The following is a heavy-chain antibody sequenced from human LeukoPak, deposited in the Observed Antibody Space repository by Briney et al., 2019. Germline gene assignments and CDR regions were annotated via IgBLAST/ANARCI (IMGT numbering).Heavy chain of an antibody. V-gene: IGHV3-23*01. CDR1: GFTFNIYS. J-gene: IGHJ4*02. CDR2: ITSSGDAT. CDR3: AKDRPNYHESNGHYYRPNGDY. Sequence: PGGSLRLSCAASGFTFNIYSTSWVRQAPGKGLEWVSSITSSGDATFYADSVKDRFTISRDNSKNTLYLQMSRLRAEDTAVYYCAKDRPNYHESNGHYYRPNGDYWGQGTLVTVSS. D-gene: IGHD3-22*01.